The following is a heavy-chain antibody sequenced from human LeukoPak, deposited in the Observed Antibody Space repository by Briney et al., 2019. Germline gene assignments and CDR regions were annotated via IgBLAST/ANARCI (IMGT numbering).Heavy chain of an antibody. Sequence: PGRSLRLSCAASGFTLSYYAMSWVRQAPGKGLEWVSGLSGNGDRTHYADSVKGRFTISRDNSKNTLYLQMNSLRAEDTALYFCAKRDYYDSTGYSPLFENWGQGILVTVSS. D-gene: IGHD3-22*01. CDR1: GFTLSYYA. J-gene: IGHJ4*02. CDR2: LSGNGDRT. CDR3: AKRDYYDSTGYSPLFEN. V-gene: IGHV3-23*01.